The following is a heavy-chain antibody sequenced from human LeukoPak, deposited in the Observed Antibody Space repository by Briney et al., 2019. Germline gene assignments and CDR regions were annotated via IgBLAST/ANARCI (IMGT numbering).Heavy chain of an antibody. V-gene: IGHV1-2*04. D-gene: IGHD5-18*01. Sequence: ASVKVSCKASGYTFTSYAMHWVRQAPGQGLEWMGWINPNSGGTNYAQKFQGWVTMTRDTSISTAYMELSRLRSDDTAVYYCARDRARRSQLWHYLDYWGQGTLVTVSS. CDR3: ARDRARRSQLWHYLDY. CDR2: INPNSGGT. J-gene: IGHJ4*02. CDR1: GYTFTSYA.